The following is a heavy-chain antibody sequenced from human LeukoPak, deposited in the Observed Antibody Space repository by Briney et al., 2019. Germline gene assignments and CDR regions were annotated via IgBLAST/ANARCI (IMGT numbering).Heavy chain of an antibody. D-gene: IGHD2-2*01. CDR1: GYSFSSYW. CDR2: ISPGDSDT. J-gene: IGHJ4*02. Sequence: GESLKISCKGSGYSFSSYWIGWVRQMPGKGLEWMGIISPGDSDTRYSPSFQGQVTMSADKSISTAYLQWSSLKASDSAMYYCARRGYCSSSTRYEGRGFDYWGQGTLVTVSS. V-gene: IGHV5-51*01. CDR3: ARRGYCSSSTRYEGRGFDY.